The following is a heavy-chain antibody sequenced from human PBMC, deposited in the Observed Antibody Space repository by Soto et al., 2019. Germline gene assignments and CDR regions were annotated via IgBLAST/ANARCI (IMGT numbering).Heavy chain of an antibody. CDR1: GFTFTDYA. J-gene: IGHJ4*02. V-gene: IGHV3-23*01. D-gene: IGHD2-8*01. CDR3: AKDRGGVLAPSYFDN. CDR2: ISGSGGST. Sequence: GGSLRLSCAAAGFTFTDYAMTWVRQAPGKGLDWVSSISGSGGSTYYTDSVKGRFTISRDNSKTTLYLQMHSLRAEDTAVYYCAKDRGGVLAPSYFDNWGQGTLVTVSS.